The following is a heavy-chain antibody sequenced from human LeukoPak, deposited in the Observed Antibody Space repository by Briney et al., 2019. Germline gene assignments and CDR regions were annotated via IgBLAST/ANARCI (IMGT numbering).Heavy chain of an antibody. CDR3: ARHFSYGSPPHY. D-gene: IGHD1-26*01. Sequence: SETLSLTCTVSGGSISSYYWSWIRQPPGKGLEWIGYIYYSGSTNYNPSLKSRVTISVDTFKNQFSLKLSSVTAADTAVYYCARHFSYGSPPHYWGQGTLVTVSS. V-gene: IGHV4-59*08. CDR1: GGSISSYY. J-gene: IGHJ4*02. CDR2: IYYSGST.